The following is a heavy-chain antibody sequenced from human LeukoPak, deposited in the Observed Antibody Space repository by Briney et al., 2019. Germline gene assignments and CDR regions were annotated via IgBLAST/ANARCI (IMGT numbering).Heavy chain of an antibody. CDR3: ARNHVAVAGTDFDY. V-gene: IGHV3-48*01. CDR1: GFTFSSYS. J-gene: IGHJ4*02. Sequence: PGGSLRLSCAASGFTFSSYSMNWVRQAPGKGLEWVSYISSSSSTIYYADSVKGRFTTSRDNAKNSLYLQMNSLRAEDTAVYYCARNHVAVAGTDFDYWGQGTLVTVSS. CDR2: ISSSSSTI. D-gene: IGHD6-19*01.